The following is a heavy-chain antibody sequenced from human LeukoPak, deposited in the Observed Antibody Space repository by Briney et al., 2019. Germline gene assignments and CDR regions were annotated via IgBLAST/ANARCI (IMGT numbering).Heavy chain of an antibody. J-gene: IGHJ4*02. Sequence: ASETLSLTCTVSGGSISSYYWSWIRQPPGKGLEWIGYIYYSGSTNYNPSLKSRVTISVDTSKIQFSLKLSSVTAADTAVYYCARDGDTAMVFDYWGQGTLVTVSS. CDR2: IYYSGST. D-gene: IGHD5-18*01. V-gene: IGHV4-59*01. CDR3: ARDGDTAMVFDY. CDR1: GGSISSYY.